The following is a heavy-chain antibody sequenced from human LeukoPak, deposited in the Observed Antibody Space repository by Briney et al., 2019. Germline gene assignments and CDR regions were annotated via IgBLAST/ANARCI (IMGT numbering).Heavy chain of an antibody. CDR1: GFTFSSYA. V-gene: IGHV3-23*01. CDR2: ISGSGGST. Sequence: HPGGSLRLSCAASGFTFSSYAMSWVRQAPGKGLEWVSAISGSGGSTYYADSVKGRFTISRDNSKNTLYLQMNSLRAEDTAVYYCAKGVYDSSGYYLDYWGQGTLVTVSS. CDR3: AKGVYDSSGYYLDY. J-gene: IGHJ4*02. D-gene: IGHD3-22*01.